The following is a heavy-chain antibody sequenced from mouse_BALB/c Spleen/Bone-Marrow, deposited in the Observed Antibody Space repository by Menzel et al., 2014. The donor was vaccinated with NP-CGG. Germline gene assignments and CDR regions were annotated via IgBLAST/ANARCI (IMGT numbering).Heavy chain of an antibody. CDR2: IDPFNGGT. D-gene: IGHD2-4*01. Sequence: VQLKQSGPELMKPGASVKISCKASGYSFTSYYMHWVKQSHGKSLEWIVYIDPFNGGTSYNQKFKGKATLTVDKSSSTAYMHLSSLTSEDSAVYYCAGSTMISAWFAYWGQGTLVTVSA. CDR1: GYSFTSYY. J-gene: IGHJ3*01. V-gene: IGHV1S135*01. CDR3: AGSTMISAWFAY.